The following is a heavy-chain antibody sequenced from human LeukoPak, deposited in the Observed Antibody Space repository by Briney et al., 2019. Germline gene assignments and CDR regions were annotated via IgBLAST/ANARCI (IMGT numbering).Heavy chain of an antibody. Sequence: SETLSLTFTVSGGSMNNYYWSWIRQPPGKGLEWIGCIYYSGSTNYNPSLKTRITISVDTSKNQFSLKLTSVTAADTAVYYCARHLNSGSANCWGQGTLVTVSS. J-gene: IGHJ4*02. CDR3: ARHLNSGSANC. CDR2: IYYSGST. V-gene: IGHV4-59*08. D-gene: IGHD1-26*01. CDR1: GGSMNNYY.